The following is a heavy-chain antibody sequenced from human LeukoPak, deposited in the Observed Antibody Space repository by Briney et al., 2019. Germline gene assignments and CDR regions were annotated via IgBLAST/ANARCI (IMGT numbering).Heavy chain of an antibody. Sequence: ASVKVSCKASGGTFSSYAISWVRQASGQGLEWMGRIIPILGIANYAQKFQGRVTITADKSTSTAYMELSSLRSEDTAVYYCASPPRRDYYYGMDVWGQGTTVTVSS. CDR2: IIPILGIA. CDR3: ASPPRRDYYYGMDV. V-gene: IGHV1-69*04. D-gene: IGHD1-14*01. J-gene: IGHJ6*02. CDR1: GGTFSSYA.